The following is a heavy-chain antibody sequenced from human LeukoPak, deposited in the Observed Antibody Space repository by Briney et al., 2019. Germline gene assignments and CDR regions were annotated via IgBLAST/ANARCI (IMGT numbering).Heavy chain of an antibody. V-gene: IGHV4-59*01. Sequence: SETLSLTCTVSGGSISSYYWSWIRQPPGKGLEWIGYIYYSGSTNYNPSLKSRVTISVDTSKNQFSLKLSSVPAADTAVYYCARDRGRDGYNYRLDYWGQGTLVTVSS. J-gene: IGHJ4*02. CDR2: IYYSGST. D-gene: IGHD5-24*01. CDR1: GGSISSYY. CDR3: ARDRGRDGYNYRLDY.